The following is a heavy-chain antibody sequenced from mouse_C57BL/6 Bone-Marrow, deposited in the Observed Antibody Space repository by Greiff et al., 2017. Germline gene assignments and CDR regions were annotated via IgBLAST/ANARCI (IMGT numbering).Heavy chain of an antibody. J-gene: IGHJ2*01. Sequence: QVQLQQPGAELVKPGASVKLSCKASGYTFTSYWMHWVKQRPGQGLEWIGVIYPNSGSTNYTEKFKSKATLTVDKSSGTAYMQHSSLTSEDSAVYYCGEYYAYERNYFDYWGQGTTLTVSS. CDR2: IYPNSGST. D-gene: IGHD2-2*01. CDR1: GYTFTSYW. V-gene: IGHV1-64*01. CDR3: GEYYAYERNYFDY.